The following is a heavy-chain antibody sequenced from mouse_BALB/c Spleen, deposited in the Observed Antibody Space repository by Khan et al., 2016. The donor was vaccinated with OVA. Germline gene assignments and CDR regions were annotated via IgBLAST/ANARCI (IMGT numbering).Heavy chain of an antibody. J-gene: IGHJ4*01. Sequence: EVQLQESGPGLVKPFQSLSLTCTVTGYSITSNYAWNWIRQFPGNKLEWVGYISYSGSTSYNPSLQSRISITRDTSKNQFFLQLNSVTTEDTATYYCARGNYYGYAMDYWGQGTSVTVSS. CDR2: ISYSGST. CDR3: ARGNYYGYAMDY. CDR1: GYSITSNYA. V-gene: IGHV3-2*02. D-gene: IGHD1-1*01.